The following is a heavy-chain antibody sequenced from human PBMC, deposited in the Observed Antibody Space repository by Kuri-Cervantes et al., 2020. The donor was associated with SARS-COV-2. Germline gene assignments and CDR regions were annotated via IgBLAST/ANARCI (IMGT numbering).Heavy chain of an antibody. CDR1: GYTFTGYY. Sequence: ASVKVSCKASGYTFTGYYMHWVRQAPGQGLEWMGWINPNSGGTNYAQKFQVWVTMTRDTSISTAYTELSRLRSDDTAVYYCARDLMDCSSTSCYPRGMDVWGQGTTVTVSS. J-gene: IGHJ6*02. CDR2: INPNSGGT. D-gene: IGHD2-2*01. CDR3: ARDLMDCSSTSCYPRGMDV. V-gene: IGHV1-2*04.